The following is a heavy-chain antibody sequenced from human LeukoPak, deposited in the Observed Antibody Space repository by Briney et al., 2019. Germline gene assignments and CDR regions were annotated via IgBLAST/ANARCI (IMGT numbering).Heavy chain of an antibody. V-gene: IGHV1-46*01. Sequence: ASVKVSCKASGYTFTSYYMHWVRQAPGRGLEWMGIINPSGGSTSYAQKFQGRVTMTRDTSTSTVYMELSSLRSEDTAVYYCAPEMAFRHFDYWGQGTLVTVSS. J-gene: IGHJ4*02. CDR2: INPSGGST. CDR3: APEMAFRHFDY. CDR1: GYTFTSYY. D-gene: IGHD5-24*01.